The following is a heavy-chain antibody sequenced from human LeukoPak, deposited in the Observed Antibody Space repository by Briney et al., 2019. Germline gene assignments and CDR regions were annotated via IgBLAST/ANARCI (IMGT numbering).Heavy chain of an antibody. V-gene: IGHV3-11*04. CDR3: ARDRTNTLGSGGFDY. J-gene: IGHJ4*02. D-gene: IGHD2-15*01. Sequence: SSGSTIYYADSVKGRFTISRDNAKNSLYLQMNSLRAEDTAVYYCARDRTNTLGSGGFDYWGQGTLVTVSS. CDR2: SSGSTI.